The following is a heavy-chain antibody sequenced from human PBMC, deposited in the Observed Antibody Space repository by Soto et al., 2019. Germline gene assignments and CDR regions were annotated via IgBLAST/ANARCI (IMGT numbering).Heavy chain of an antibody. V-gene: IGHV3-11*01. CDR2: ISSDGKKM. CDR3: GRDRGAVTGDYFDY. D-gene: IGHD6-19*01. CDR1: GFSLSDYF. J-gene: IGHJ4*02. Sequence: QVQLVESGGGLVRPGGSLRLSCAASGFSLSDYFMSWVRQAPGKGLEWLSYISSDGKKMSEAAAVKGRFLISRNNAKNLLYLQMNRLRAEDAAVYYWGRDRGAVTGDYFDYWGQGNLVTVSS.